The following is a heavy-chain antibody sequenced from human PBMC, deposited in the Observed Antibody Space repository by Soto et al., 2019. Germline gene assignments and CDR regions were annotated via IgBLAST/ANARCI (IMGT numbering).Heavy chain of an antibody. Sequence: SETLSLTCTVSVGSISSGGYYWSWIRQHPGKGLEWIGYIYYSGSTYYNPSLKSRVTISVDTSKNQFSLKLSSVTAADTAVYYCARDSYYGSGPDYWGQGTLVTVSS. CDR3: ARDSYYGSGPDY. V-gene: IGHV4-31*03. J-gene: IGHJ4*02. CDR1: VGSISSGGYY. CDR2: IYYSGST. D-gene: IGHD3-10*01.